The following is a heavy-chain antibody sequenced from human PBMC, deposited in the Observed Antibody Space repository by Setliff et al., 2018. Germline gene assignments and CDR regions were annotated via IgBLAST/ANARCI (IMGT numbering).Heavy chain of an antibody. V-gene: IGHV3-48*04. Sequence: GGSLRLSCAASGFTFSSYSMNWVRQAPGKGLEWISYISASSSTIYYAASVKGRFTISRDNAKNSLYVQMNSLRAEDTAIYYCARDRFMSRDAFDIWGQGTMVTVSS. D-gene: IGHD3-10*01. CDR3: ARDRFMSRDAFDI. CDR2: ISASSSTI. CDR1: GFTFSSYS. J-gene: IGHJ3*02.